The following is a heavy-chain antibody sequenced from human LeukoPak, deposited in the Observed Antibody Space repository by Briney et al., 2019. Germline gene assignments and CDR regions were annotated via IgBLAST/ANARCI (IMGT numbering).Heavy chain of an antibody. Sequence: ASVKVSCKASGGTFSSYAISWVRQAPGQGLEWMGRIIPILGIANYAQKFQGRVTITADKSTSTAYMELSSLRSEDTAVYYCARVRTYYYDSSGYYDYWGQGTLVTVSS. J-gene: IGHJ4*02. D-gene: IGHD3-22*01. CDR2: IIPILGIA. CDR1: GGTFSSYA. CDR3: ARVRTYYYDSSGYYDY. V-gene: IGHV1-69*04.